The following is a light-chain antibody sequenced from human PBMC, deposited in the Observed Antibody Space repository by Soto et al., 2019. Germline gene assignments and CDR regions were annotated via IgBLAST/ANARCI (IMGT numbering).Light chain of an antibody. J-gene: IGKJ4*01. V-gene: IGKV2-28*01. CDR2: FGS. Sequence: DIVMTQSPLSLPVTPGEPASISCRSSASLLHSNGYNCLDWYVQKPGQSPQLLIYFGSYRASGVPDRFSVSGSGTDFTLKISRVEAEDVGVYYCMQALQTPLTFGGGTKVEIK. CDR3: MQALQTPLT. CDR1: ASLLHSNGYNC.